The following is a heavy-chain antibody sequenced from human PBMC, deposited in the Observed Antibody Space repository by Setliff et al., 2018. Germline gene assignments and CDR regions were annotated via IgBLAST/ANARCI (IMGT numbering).Heavy chain of an antibody. Sequence: GGSLRLSCAASGFTFDDYGMSWVRQAPGKGLEWVSGINWNGGSTGYADSVKGRFTISRDNAKNSLYLQMNSLRAEDTAVYYCARVRGSSSSYYYYYMDVWGKGTTVTVSS. CDR1: GFTFDDYG. CDR2: INWNGGST. J-gene: IGHJ6*03. V-gene: IGHV3-20*04. D-gene: IGHD6-6*01. CDR3: ARVRGSSSSYYYYYMDV.